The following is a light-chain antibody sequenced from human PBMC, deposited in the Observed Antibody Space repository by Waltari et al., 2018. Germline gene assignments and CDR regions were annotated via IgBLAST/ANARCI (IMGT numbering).Light chain of an antibody. CDR3: QQYDNLPLT. V-gene: IGKV1-33*01. J-gene: IGKJ4*01. Sequence: IQMTQSPSSLSASVGDRVTITCQSSQDIINYLNWYQQKPGKAPKLLIYDASNLETGVPSRFSGSGSGTDFTFTISSLQPEDIATYYCQQYDNLPLTFGGGTKVEIK. CDR2: DAS. CDR1: QDIINY.